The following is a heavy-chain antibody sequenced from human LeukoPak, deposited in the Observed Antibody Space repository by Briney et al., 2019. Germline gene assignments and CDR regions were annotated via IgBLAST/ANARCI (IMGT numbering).Heavy chain of an antibody. CDR3: YSMIVVEIRVINDY. V-gene: IGHV3-66*01. Sequence: GGSLRLSCAVSGFTVSSNYMSWVRQAPGKGLEWVSVIYSGGSTYYADSVKGRFTISKDNSKNTLYLQMNSLRAEDTAVYYCYSMIVVEIRVINDYWGQGTLVTVSS. CDR2: IYSGGST. CDR1: GFTVSSNY. D-gene: IGHD3-22*01. J-gene: IGHJ4*02.